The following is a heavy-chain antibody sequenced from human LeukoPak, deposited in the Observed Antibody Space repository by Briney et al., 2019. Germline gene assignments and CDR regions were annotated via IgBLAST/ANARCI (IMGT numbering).Heavy chain of an antibody. CDR3: ARRHFGYSSSWFTFGSTYYGMDV. CDR2: INSDRSDT. CDR1: GFTFSSYW. Sequence: PGGSLRLSCAASGFTFSSYWMHWVRQVPGKGLVWVARINSDRSDTAYADSVKGRFTISRDNAKNTLYLQMNSLRAEDTAVYYCARRHFGYSSSWFTFGSTYYGMDVWGQGTTVTVSS. J-gene: IGHJ6*02. D-gene: IGHD6-13*01. V-gene: IGHV3-74*01.